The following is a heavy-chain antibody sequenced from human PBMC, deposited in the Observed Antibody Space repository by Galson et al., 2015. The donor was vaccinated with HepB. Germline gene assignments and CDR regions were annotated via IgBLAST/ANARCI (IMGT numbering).Heavy chain of an antibody. CDR1: GGTFSSYA. CDR3: ARGGAYSGYGYDPYYFDY. D-gene: IGHD5-12*01. V-gene: IGHV1-69*13. CDR2: IIPIFGTA. Sequence: SVKVSCKASGGTFSSYAISWVRQAPGQGLEWMGGIIPIFGTANYAQKFQGRVTITADESTSTAYMELSSLRSEDTAVYYCARGGAYSGYGYDPYYFDYWGQGTLVTVSS. J-gene: IGHJ4*02.